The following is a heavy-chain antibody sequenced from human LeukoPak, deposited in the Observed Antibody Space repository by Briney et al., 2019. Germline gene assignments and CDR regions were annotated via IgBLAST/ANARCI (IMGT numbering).Heavy chain of an antibody. Sequence: GGSLRLSCAASGFTFSTYWMSWVRQAPGKGLEWVANIKQDGSEENYVDSVKGRFTMSRDNTKNSLYLQMNSLRAEDTAVYYCAVELLFDYWGQGTLVTVSS. J-gene: IGHJ4*02. CDR2: IKQDGSEE. V-gene: IGHV3-7*01. CDR1: GFTFSTYW. CDR3: AVELLFDY. D-gene: IGHD1-26*01.